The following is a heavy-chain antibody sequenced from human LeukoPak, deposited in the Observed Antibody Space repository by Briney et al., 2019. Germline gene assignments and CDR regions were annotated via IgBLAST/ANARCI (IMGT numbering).Heavy chain of an antibody. CDR1: GGSLSSYY. D-gene: IGHD3-9*01. V-gene: IGHV4-4*07. CDR2: IYTSGST. Sequence: AETLSLTCTVSGGSLSSYYWSWIRQPAGKGLEGIGRIYTSGSTNYNPSLKSRVTMSVDTSKNQFSLKLSSVTAADTAVYYCARERPTVLRYFDWSNHDAFDIWGQGTMVTVSS. J-gene: IGHJ3*02. CDR3: ARERPTVLRYFDWSNHDAFDI.